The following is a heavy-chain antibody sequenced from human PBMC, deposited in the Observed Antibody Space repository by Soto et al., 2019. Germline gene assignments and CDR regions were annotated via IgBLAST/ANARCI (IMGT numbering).Heavy chain of an antibody. CDR3: ASIRQLVSSY. CDR2: ISSSSSYI. V-gene: IGHV3-21*01. CDR1: GFTFSSYS. J-gene: IGHJ4*02. D-gene: IGHD6-13*01. Sequence: GALRLSCAASGFTFSSYSMNWVRQAPGKGLEWVSSISSSSSYIYYADSVKGRFTISRDNAKNSLYLQMNSLRAEDTAVYYCASIRQLVSSYWGQGTLVTVSS.